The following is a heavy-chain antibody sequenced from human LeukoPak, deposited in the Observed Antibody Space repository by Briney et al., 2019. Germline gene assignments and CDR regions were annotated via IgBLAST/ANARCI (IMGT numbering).Heavy chain of an antibody. CDR3: ARGNYDISDAFDI. CDR1: GGSFSGYY. Sequence: SETLSLTCAVYGGSFSGYYWSWIRQPPGKGLEWTGEINHSGSTNYNPSLKSRVTISVDTSKNQFSLKLSSVTAADTAVYYCARGNYDISDAFDIWGQGTMVTVSS. D-gene: IGHD3-9*01. J-gene: IGHJ3*02. V-gene: IGHV4-34*01. CDR2: INHSGST.